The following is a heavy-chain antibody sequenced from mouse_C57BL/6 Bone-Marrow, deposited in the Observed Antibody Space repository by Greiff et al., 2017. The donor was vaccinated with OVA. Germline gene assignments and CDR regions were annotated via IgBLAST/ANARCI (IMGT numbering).Heavy chain of an antibody. CDR1: GYTFTSYG. D-gene: IGHD3-2*02. V-gene: IGHV1-81*01. Sequence: QVQLQQSGAELVRPGASVKLSCKASGYTFTSYGISWVKQRNGQGLEWIGEINPRSGNTYYNEKFKGKATLTADKSSSTAYMELRSLTSEDSAVYFSARGRGRLRFPYWGQGTTLTVSA. CDR2: INPRSGNT. J-gene: IGHJ2*01. CDR3: ARGRGRLRFPY.